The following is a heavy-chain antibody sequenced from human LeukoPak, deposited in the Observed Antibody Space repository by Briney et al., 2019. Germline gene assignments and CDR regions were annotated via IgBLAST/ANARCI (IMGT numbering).Heavy chain of an antibody. CDR1: GGSVSSGSYY. J-gene: IGHJ4*02. CDR2: IYYSGST. Sequence: SETLSLTCTVSGGSVSSGSYYWSWIRQPPGKGMEWIGYIYYSGSTNYNPSLKSRVTISVDTSKNQFSLKLSSVTAADTAVYYCARVHTTVTTYYFDYWGQGTLVTVSS. D-gene: IGHD4-17*01. CDR3: ARVHTTVTTYYFDY. V-gene: IGHV4-61*01.